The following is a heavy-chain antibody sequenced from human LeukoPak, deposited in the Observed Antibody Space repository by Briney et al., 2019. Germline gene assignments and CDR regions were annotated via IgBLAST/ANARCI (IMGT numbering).Heavy chain of an antibody. CDR3: AKDRGYAVVPAASFGWFDP. D-gene: IGHD2-2*01. CDR1: GFTFSSYA. CDR2: ISGSGGST. Sequence: PGGSLRLSCAASGFTFSSYAMSWVRQAPGKGLEWVSAISGSGGSTYYADSVKGRFTISRDNSKNTLYLQMNSLRAEDTAVYHCAKDRGYAVVPAASFGWFDPWGQGTLVTVSS. J-gene: IGHJ5*02. V-gene: IGHV3-23*01.